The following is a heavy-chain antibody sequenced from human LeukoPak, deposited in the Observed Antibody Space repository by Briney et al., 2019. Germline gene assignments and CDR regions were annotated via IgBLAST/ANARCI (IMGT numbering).Heavy chain of an antibody. D-gene: IGHD6-13*01. CDR3: AKDAYSSSWSGLDY. CDR1: GFTSSRYS. V-gene: IGHV3-21*01. Sequence: SGGSLRLSCSASGFTSSRYSMNWVRQVPGEGLEWVSSISSTGTYIYYADSVKGRFTISRDNSKNTLYLQMNSLRAEDTAVYYCAKDAYSSSWSGLDYWGQGTLVTVSS. J-gene: IGHJ4*02. CDR2: ISSTGTYI.